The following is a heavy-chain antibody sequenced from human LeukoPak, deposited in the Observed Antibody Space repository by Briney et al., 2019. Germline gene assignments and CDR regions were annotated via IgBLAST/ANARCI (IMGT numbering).Heavy chain of an antibody. J-gene: IGHJ4*02. CDR2: INPSSGST. D-gene: IGHD6-13*01. CDR1: GYTFTSNY. V-gene: IGHV1-46*01. Sequence: ASVKVSCKAFGYTFTSNYMHWVRQAPGQGLEWMGIINPSSGSTSYAQKFQGRVTMTSDMSTSTVYLELSSLRSEDTAVYYCARDWGAAAGPEYFFDYWGQGTLVTVSS. CDR3: ARDWGAAAGPEYFFDY.